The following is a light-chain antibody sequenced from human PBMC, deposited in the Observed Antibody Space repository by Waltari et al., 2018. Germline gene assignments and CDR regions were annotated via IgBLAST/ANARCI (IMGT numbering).Light chain of an antibody. CDR2: DAS. J-gene: IGKJ5*01. V-gene: IGKV3-15*01. CDR1: QSIATN. Sequence: EVAMTQSPATLSVSQGERASLPCRASQSIATNLAWYQQQPGQSPTLLVYDASTRAPSIPARFRGSGSGTEFTLTISSLQSEDSAVYYCQQYNRWPPITFGQGTRLEIK. CDR3: QQYNRWPPIT.